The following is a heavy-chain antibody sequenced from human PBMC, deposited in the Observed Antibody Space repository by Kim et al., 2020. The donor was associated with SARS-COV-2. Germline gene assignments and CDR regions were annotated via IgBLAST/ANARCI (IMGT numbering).Heavy chain of an antibody. CDR3: ARGGGYNSPFDY. V-gene: IGHV4-30-2*01. Sequence: SETLSLTCAVSGGSISSGDFSWNWIRHPPGKGLEWIGYIDRSGSTYYNPSLKSRVSVSLDRSKNQFSLNLSSVTAADTAVYYCARGGGYNSPFDYWGQGT. J-gene: IGHJ4*02. CDR1: GGSISSGDFS. CDR2: IDRSGST. D-gene: IGHD5-12*01.